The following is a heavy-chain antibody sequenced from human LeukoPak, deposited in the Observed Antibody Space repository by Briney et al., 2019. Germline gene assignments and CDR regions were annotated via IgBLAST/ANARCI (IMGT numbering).Heavy chain of an antibody. CDR2: ISGSGGST. V-gene: IGHV3-23*01. D-gene: IGHD6-13*01. Sequence: GGSLRLSCAASGFTFDDYAMHWVRQAPGKGLEWVSAISGSGGSTYYADSVKGRFTISRDNSKNTLYLQMNSLRAEDTAVYYCAKVDSSKGFYYYMDVWGKGTTVTVSS. CDR3: AKVDSSKGFYYYMDV. CDR1: GFTFDDYA. J-gene: IGHJ6*03.